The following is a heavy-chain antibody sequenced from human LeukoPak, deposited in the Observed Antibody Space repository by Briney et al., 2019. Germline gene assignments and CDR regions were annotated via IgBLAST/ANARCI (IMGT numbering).Heavy chain of an antibody. CDR3: ARVYGDPDY. D-gene: IGHD4-17*01. Sequence: ASVKVSCKASGYTFTSYDINWVRQATGQGLEWMGWMNPKSGNTGSAQKFQGRDTMTRDSSISTAYMELTSLRSEDTAVYYCARVYGDPDYWGQGTLVTVSS. J-gene: IGHJ4*02. CDR1: GYTFTSYD. CDR2: MNPKSGNT. V-gene: IGHV1-8*01.